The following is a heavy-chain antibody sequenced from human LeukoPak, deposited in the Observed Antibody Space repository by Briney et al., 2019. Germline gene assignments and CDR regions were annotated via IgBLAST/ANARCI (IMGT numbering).Heavy chain of an antibody. CDR2: ISGSGDST. Sequence: GGSLRLSCAASGFTFSDYAMSWVRQAPGKGLEWVSVISGSGDSTYYADSVKGRFSIFRDNPKNTLYLQMNSLRAEDTAVYYCAKDRQAAAPNVRFDPWGQGTLVTVSS. J-gene: IGHJ5*02. CDR3: AKDRQAAAPNVRFDP. CDR1: GFTFSDYA. V-gene: IGHV3-23*01. D-gene: IGHD6-13*01.